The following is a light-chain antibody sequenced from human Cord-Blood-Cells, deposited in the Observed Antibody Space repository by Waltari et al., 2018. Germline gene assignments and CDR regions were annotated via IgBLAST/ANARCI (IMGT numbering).Light chain of an antibody. CDR1: QCLLHSNGYNY. Sequence: IVMTQSARSMPVTPGEPASISCRSSQCLLHSNGYNYLDWDLQKPGQSTQLLIYLGSNRASGVPDRFSGSGLGTDFTLKISRVEAEDVGVYDCMQALQTPLTFGGGTKVEIK. CDR3: MQALQTPLT. J-gene: IGKJ4*01. CDR2: LGS. V-gene: IGKV2-28*01.